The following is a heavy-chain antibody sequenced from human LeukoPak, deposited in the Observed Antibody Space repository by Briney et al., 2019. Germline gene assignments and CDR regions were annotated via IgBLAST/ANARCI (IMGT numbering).Heavy chain of an antibody. Sequence: PGGSLRLSCAASGFTFSDYYMSWIRQAPGKGLEWVSYISSSGSTIYYADSVKGRFTISRDNAKNSLYLQMNSLRAEDTAVYYCARCAATYYDISPRRRGYWGQGTLVTVSS. CDR1: GFTFSDYY. CDR2: ISSSGSTI. D-gene: IGHD3-9*01. J-gene: IGHJ4*02. CDR3: ARCAATYYDISPRRRGY. V-gene: IGHV3-11*01.